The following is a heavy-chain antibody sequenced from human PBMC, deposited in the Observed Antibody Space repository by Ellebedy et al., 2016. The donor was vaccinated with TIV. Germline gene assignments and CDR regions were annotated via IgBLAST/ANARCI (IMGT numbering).Heavy chain of an antibody. V-gene: IGHV3-7*03. CDR1: GFTFSSYW. J-gene: IGHJ4*02. D-gene: IGHD5-12*01. CDR2: IKKDGSEK. Sequence: GESLKISCAASGFTFSSYWMDWVRQAPGKGLEWVANIKKDGSEKYYVDSVKARFTISRDNAKNSLYLQMNSLRAEDTAVYYCARDPNSPGDTGYGDYWGQGVVVTVST. CDR3: ARDPNSPGDTGYGDY.